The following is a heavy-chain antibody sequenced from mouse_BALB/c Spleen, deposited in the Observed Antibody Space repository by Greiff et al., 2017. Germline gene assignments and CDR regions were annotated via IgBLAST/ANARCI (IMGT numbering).Heavy chain of an antibody. CDR1: GYTFTSYW. CDR3: ARWGYSLAY. CDR2: INPSTGYT. D-gene: IGHD2-3*01. V-gene: IGHV1-7*01. Sequence: VKLVESGAELAKPGASVKMSCKASGYTFTSYWMHWVKQRPGQGLEWIGYINPSTGYTEYNQKFKDKATLTADKSSSTAYMQLSSLTSEDSAVYYCARWGYSLAYWGQGTLVTVSA. J-gene: IGHJ3*01.